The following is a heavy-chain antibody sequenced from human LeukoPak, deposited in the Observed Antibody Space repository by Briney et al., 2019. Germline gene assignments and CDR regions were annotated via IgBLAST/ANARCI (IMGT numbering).Heavy chain of an antibody. Sequence: GGSLRLSCAASGFTFSNYAMSWVRQAPGKGLEWVSAISGSGGSTYYADSVKGRFTISRDNSKNTLYLQMNSLRAEDTAVYYCAKQRHSSSWYMDYWGQGTLVTVSS. J-gene: IGHJ4*02. CDR3: AKQRHSSSWYMDY. V-gene: IGHV3-23*01. D-gene: IGHD6-13*01. CDR1: GFTFSNYA. CDR2: ISGSGGST.